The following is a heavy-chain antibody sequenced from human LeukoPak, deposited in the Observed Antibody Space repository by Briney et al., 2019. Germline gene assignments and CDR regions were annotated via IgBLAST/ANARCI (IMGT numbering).Heavy chain of an antibody. Sequence: PGGSRRLSCAASGFTFSSYSMNWVRQAPGKGLEWVSSISSSSSYIYYADSVKGRFTISRDNAKNSLYLQMNSLRAEDTAVYYCAREEVLRFLERHFDYWGQGTLVTVSS. CDR3: AREEVLRFLERHFDY. CDR2: ISSSSSYI. J-gene: IGHJ4*02. V-gene: IGHV3-21*01. D-gene: IGHD3-3*01. CDR1: GFTFSSYS.